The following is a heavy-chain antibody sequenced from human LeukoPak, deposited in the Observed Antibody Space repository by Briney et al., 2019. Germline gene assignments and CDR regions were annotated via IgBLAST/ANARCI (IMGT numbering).Heavy chain of an antibody. J-gene: IGHJ3*02. V-gene: IGHV4-34*01. CDR2: INRSGST. CDR3: ARFSTDDAFDI. D-gene: IGHD1-1*01. CDR1: GGSFSGYY. Sequence: SETLSLTCAVYGGSFSGYYWSWIRQPPGKGLEWIGEINRSGSTNYNPSLKSRVTISVDTSKNQFSLKLSSVTAADTAVYYCARFSTDDAFDIWGQGTMVTVSS.